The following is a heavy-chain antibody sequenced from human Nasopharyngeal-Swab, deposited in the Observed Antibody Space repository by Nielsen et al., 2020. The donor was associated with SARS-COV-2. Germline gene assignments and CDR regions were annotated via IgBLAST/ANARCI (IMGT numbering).Heavy chain of an antibody. Sequence: ASVKVSCKASGYTFTNYYMHWVRQAPGQGLELMGIINPSGGSTSYAQKFQGRVTMTRDTSTSTVYMELSSLRSEDTAVYYCARARRGYCSGGSCYFDYWGQGTLVTVSS. V-gene: IGHV1-46*01. D-gene: IGHD2-15*01. CDR1: GYTFTNYY. J-gene: IGHJ4*02. CDR3: ARARRGYCSGGSCYFDY. CDR2: INPSGGST.